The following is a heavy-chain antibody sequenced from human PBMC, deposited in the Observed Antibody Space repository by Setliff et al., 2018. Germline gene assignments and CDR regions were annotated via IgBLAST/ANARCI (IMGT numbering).Heavy chain of an antibody. D-gene: IGHD3-22*01. CDR1: GYSFTSYW. J-gene: IGHJ3*02. V-gene: IGHV5-10-1*01. CDR2: IDPSDSYT. Sequence: GESLKISCKGSGYSFTSYWISWVRQMPGKGLEWMGRIDPSDSYTNYSPSFQGHVTISADKSISTAYLQWSSLKASDTAMYYCASSYYDSRLDAFDIWGQGTMVTVSS. CDR3: ASSYYDSRLDAFDI.